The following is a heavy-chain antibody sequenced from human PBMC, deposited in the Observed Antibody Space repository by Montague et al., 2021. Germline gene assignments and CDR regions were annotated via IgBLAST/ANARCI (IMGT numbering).Heavy chain of an antibody. J-gene: IGHJ3*02. V-gene: IGHV4-39*01. Sequence: SETLSLTCTVSGGSISSTSYYWGWIRQPPGTGLEWIGSIYYGGSTYYNPSLKSRVTISADTSKNQFSLRLRSVTAADTAVYYCARRMGFVVVTEHDAFDIWGQGTMVTVSS. CDR3: ARRMGFVVVTEHDAFDI. D-gene: IGHD2-21*02. CDR2: IYYGGST. CDR1: GGSISSTSYY.